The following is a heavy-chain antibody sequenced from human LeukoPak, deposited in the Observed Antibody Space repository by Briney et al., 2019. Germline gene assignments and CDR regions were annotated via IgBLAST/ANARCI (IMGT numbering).Heavy chain of an antibody. J-gene: IGHJ4*02. D-gene: IGHD3-3*01. V-gene: IGHV3-7*03. CDR3: ATQQSGEDYFWSGQYYFDY. Sequence: PGGSLRLSCAASGFTFSSYWMSWVRQAPGKGLEWVANIKQDGSEKYYVDSVKGRFTMSRDNAKNSLYLQMNSLRAEDTAVYYCATQQSGEDYFWSGQYYFDYWGQGTLVTVSS. CDR1: GFTFSSYW. CDR2: IKQDGSEK.